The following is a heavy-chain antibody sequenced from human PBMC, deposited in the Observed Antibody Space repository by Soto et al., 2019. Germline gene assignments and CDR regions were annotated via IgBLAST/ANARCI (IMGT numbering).Heavy chain of an antibody. CDR2: ISSSCSTI. CDR3: LAPRDYGMDV. J-gene: IGHJ6*02. CDR1: GFTFSDYY. Sequence: GGSLRLSCAASGFTFSDYYMSWIRQAQGKGLEWGSCISSSCSTIYYADSVKGRFTISRDNDKSSLYLQKNSLRAEDTAVYYCLAPRDYGMDVWGQGTTVSVSS. V-gene: IGHV3-11*01.